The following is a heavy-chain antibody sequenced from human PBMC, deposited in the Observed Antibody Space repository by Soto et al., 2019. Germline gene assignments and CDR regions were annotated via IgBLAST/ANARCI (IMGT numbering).Heavy chain of an antibody. CDR2: IYSGGST. D-gene: IGHD3-22*01. CDR3: ARDRVESGYPEYFQH. Sequence: EVQLVESGGGLIQPGGSLRLSCAASGFTVSSNYMSWVRQAPGKGLEWVSVIYSGGSTYDADSVKGQFTISRDNSKNTLYLQMNSLRAEDTAVYYCARDRVESGYPEYFQHWGQGTLVTVSS. CDR1: GFTVSSNY. J-gene: IGHJ1*01. V-gene: IGHV3-53*01.